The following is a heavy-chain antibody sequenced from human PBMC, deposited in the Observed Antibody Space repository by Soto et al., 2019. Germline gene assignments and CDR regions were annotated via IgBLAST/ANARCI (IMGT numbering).Heavy chain of an antibody. CDR2: ISYDGSNK. J-gene: IGHJ3*02. CDR3: AKDEAYCGGDCYFSVDAFDI. D-gene: IGHD2-21*02. CDR1: GFTFSSYG. Sequence: QVQLVESGGGVVQPGRSLRLSCAASGFTFSSYGMHWVRQAPGKGLEWVAVISYDGSNKYYADSVQGRFTIARDNSKNTLYLQMNSLRAEDTAVYYCAKDEAYCGGDCYFSVDAFDIWGQGTMVTVSS. V-gene: IGHV3-30*18.